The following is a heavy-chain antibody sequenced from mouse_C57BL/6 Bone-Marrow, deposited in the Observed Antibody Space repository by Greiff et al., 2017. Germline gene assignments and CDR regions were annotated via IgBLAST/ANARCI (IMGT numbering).Heavy chain of an antibody. Sequence: VQLQQPGAELVKPGASVKVSCKASGYTFTSYWMHWVKQRPGQGLEWIGRLHPSDSDTNYNQKFKGKATLTVDKSSRTAYMQLSSLTSEDSAVYYCAISGSNWDAMDYWGQGTSVTVSA. CDR2: LHPSDSDT. J-gene: IGHJ4*01. V-gene: IGHV1-74*01. D-gene: IGHD4-1*01. CDR3: AISGSNWDAMDY. CDR1: GYTFTSYW.